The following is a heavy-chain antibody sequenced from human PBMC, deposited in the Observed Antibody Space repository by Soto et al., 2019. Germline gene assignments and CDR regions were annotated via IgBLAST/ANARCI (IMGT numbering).Heavy chain of an antibody. D-gene: IGHD4-17*01. Sequence: QVRLVESGGGVVQPGGSLRLSCSASGFRFSSYTMHWVRQAPGKGLEWVAVISYDGSAAYYAESVKGRFTISRDNSKNTLDVQMNSLRVEDTAVYYCARAPAGDYTLYHYYTMDVWGQGTPVTVSS. CDR2: ISYDGSAA. J-gene: IGHJ6*02. CDR1: GFRFSSYT. V-gene: IGHV3-30*03. CDR3: ARAPAGDYTLYHYYTMDV.